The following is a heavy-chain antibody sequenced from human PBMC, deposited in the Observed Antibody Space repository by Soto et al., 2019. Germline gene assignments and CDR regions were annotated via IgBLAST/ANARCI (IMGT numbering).Heavy chain of an antibody. CDR1: GGTFSSYT. CDR3: ATSYYYDGSAYYPFHH. D-gene: IGHD3-22*01. V-gene: IGHV1-69*06. J-gene: IGHJ4*02. CDR2: IIPIFGTT. Sequence: QVQLVQSGAEVKKPGSSVKVSCKASGGTFSSYTINWVRQAPGQGLEWMGGIIPIFGTTNYAQKFQGRVTITADKSTNTANMELSSLRSEDSTMYYCATSYYYDGSAYYPFHHWGQGTLVTVSS.